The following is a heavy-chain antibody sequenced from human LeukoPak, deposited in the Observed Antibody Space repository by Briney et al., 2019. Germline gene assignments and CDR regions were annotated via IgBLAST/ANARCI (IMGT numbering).Heavy chain of an antibody. D-gene: IGHD3-22*01. CDR1: GFTFSSYA. Sequence: PGGSLRLSCAASGFTFSSYAMHWVRQAPGKGLEWVSVIYSGGSTYYADSVKGRFTISRDNAKNSLYLQMNSLRAEDTAVYYCARDRDYYDSSGYSPDFDYWGQGTLVTVSS. J-gene: IGHJ4*02. V-gene: IGHV3-66*01. CDR3: ARDRDYYDSSGYSPDFDY. CDR2: IYSGGST.